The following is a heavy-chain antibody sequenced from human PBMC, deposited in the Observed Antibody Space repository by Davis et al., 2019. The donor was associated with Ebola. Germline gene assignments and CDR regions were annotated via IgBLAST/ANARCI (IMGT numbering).Heavy chain of an antibody. CDR3: AREGRYSGNYPLDY. D-gene: IGHD1-26*01. CDR2: ISAYTGHT. Sequence: ASVTVFCKASGYTFTSYGISWVRQAPGQGLEWMGWISAYTGHTNYAQKLQGRVTMTTDTSTSTAYMELTSLRSDETAVYYCAREGRYSGNYPLDYWGQGTLVTVSS. CDR1: GYTFTSYG. V-gene: IGHV1-18*01. J-gene: IGHJ4*02.